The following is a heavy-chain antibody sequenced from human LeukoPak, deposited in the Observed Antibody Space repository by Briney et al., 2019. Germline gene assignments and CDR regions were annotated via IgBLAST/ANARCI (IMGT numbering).Heavy chain of an antibody. CDR3: ARDRSSSWNKDRFDP. D-gene: IGHD1/OR15-1a*01. CDR2: IHATGSN. Sequence: SETLSLTCTVSDGSISTHYWSWIRQSAGKGLEWIGRIHATGSNTYNPSLKSRVTMSVDTSKYQFSLKMSSVTAADTAVYYCARDRSSSWNKDRFDPWGQAVLVTV. V-gene: IGHV4-4*07. CDR1: DGSISTHY. J-gene: IGHJ5*02.